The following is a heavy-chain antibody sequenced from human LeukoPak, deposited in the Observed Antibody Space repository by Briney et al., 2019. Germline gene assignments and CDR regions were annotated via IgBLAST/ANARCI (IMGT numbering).Heavy chain of an antibody. J-gene: IGHJ4*02. CDR3: ARVSSGWYKDFDY. CDR2: IYYSGST. V-gene: IGHV4-59*12. D-gene: IGHD6-19*01. CDR1: GGSISDYY. Sequence: SETLSLTCTVSGGSISDYYWNWIRQPPGKGLEWIGYIYYSGSTKYNPSLKSRVTISVDTSKNQFSLKLSSVTAADTAVYYCARVSSGWYKDFDYWGQGTLVTVSS.